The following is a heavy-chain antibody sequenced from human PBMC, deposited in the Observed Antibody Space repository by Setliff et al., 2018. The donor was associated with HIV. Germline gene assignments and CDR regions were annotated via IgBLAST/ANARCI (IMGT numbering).Heavy chain of an antibody. J-gene: IGHJ4*02. CDR1: GFTFGSQW. Sequence: GESLRLSCAASGFTFGSQWMHWVRQAPGKGLVWVSRISPDGSVINYAGSVKGRFTISRDNAKNTLYLQMNGLRAEDTAVYYCVRGIVGASVFNYWGQGTQVT. D-gene: IGHD1-26*01. CDR2: ISPDGSVI. V-gene: IGHV3-74*01. CDR3: VRGIVGASVFNY.